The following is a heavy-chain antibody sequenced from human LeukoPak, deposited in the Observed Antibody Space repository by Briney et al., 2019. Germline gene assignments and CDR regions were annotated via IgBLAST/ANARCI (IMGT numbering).Heavy chain of an antibody. J-gene: IGHJ4*02. CDR1: GYTFTNYY. V-gene: IGHV1-46*01. CDR2: INPSSGST. Sequence: GASVKVSCKASGYTFTNYYIHWVRQAPGQGLEWMGIINPSSGSTNYAQKFQGRVTMTRDTSTSIVYMELSSLRSEDTAVYYCARDPSLGGDYWGQGTRVTVSS. CDR3: ARDPSLGGDY. D-gene: IGHD1-26*01.